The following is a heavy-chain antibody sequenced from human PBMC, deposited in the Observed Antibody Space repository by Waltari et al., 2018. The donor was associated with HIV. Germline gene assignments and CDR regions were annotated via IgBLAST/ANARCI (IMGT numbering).Heavy chain of an antibody. Sequence: EGQLVESGGDLVQPGGSLRLSCAASGFTFSSYSMNWVRQAPGKGLYWISYISSSTNISYDSDSVKGRFTISRDNVNKSLYLQMNSLRAEDTAVYYCARDGAVAGFYHYYAMDVWGQGTTVTVSS. CDR1: GFTFSSYS. CDR2: ISSSTNIS. J-gene: IGHJ6*02. V-gene: IGHV3-48*01. CDR3: ARDGAVAGFYHYYAMDV. D-gene: IGHD6-19*01.